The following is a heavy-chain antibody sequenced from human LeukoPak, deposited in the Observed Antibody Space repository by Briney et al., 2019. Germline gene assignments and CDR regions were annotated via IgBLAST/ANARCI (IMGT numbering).Heavy chain of an antibody. Sequence: ASVKVSCKAYGYTFTSYYMHWVRQAPGQGPEWMGMIDLNGASTTYAQKFQGSVTMTRDTSTSTVYVELSSLRSEDTAVYYCARVGGSSTYFFDYWGQGTVVTVSS. D-gene: IGHD2-2*01. J-gene: IGHJ4*02. V-gene: IGHV1-46*01. CDR1: GYTFTSYY. CDR2: IDLNGAST. CDR3: ARVGGSSTYFFDY.